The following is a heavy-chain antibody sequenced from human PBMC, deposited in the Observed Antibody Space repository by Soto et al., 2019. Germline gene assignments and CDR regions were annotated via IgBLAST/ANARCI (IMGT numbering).Heavy chain of an antibody. J-gene: IGHJ4*02. CDR3: AKVVGATTHYFDY. Sequence: QVQLVESGGGVVQPGRSLRLSCAASGFTFSRNGMHWVRQAPGKGLEWVAVISYDGSNKYYADSVKGRFTISRDNSKNPLYLQMYSMRAEDTAEYYGAKVVGATTHYFDYWGQGTLVTVSS. V-gene: IGHV3-30*18. CDR2: ISYDGSNK. CDR1: GFTFSRNG. D-gene: IGHD1-26*01.